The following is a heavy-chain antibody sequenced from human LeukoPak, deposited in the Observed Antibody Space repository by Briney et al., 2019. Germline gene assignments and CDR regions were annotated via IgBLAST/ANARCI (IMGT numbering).Heavy chain of an antibody. CDR2: IYYSGST. D-gene: IGHD3-10*01. V-gene: IGHV4-59*08. CDR1: GGSISSYY. Sequence: PSETLSLTCTVSGGSISSYYWNWIRQPPGKGLEWIGNIYYSGSTNYNPSLKSRVTISVDTSKNQFSLRLSSVTAADTAVYYCARHGGMARGFYDAFDIWGQGTMVTVSS. CDR3: ARHGGMARGFYDAFDI. J-gene: IGHJ3*02.